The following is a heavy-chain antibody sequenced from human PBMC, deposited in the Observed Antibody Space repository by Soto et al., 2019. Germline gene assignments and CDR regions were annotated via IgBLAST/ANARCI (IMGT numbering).Heavy chain of an antibody. CDR1: GFTSSSYW. J-gene: IGHJ6*02. V-gene: IGHV3-7*01. Sequence: EEQLVESGGGLVQPGGSLRLSCAASGFTSSSYWMSWVRQAPGKGLEWVANIKQDGSEKYYVDFVKGRFTISRDNAKNSLYLQMNSLRVEDTAVYYCAILYGMDVWGQGTTVIVSS. CDR3: AILYGMDV. CDR2: IKQDGSEK.